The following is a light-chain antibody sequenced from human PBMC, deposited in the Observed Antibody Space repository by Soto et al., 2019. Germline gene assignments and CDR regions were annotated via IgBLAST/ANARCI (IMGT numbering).Light chain of an antibody. CDR3: CSYAGSSTF. V-gene: IGLV2-23*03. CDR1: SSDVGSYNL. J-gene: IGLJ1*01. Sequence: QSALTQPASVSGSPGQSITISCTGTSSDVGSYNLVSWYQQHPGEAPKLMIYEGSKRPSGVSNRFSGSKSGNTASLTISGLQAEDEADYYCCSYAGSSTFFGTGTKVTVL. CDR2: EGS.